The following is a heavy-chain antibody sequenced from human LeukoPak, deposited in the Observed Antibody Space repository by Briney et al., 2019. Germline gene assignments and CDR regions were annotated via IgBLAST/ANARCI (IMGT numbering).Heavy chain of an antibody. CDR3: ARDQYYYGSGSQRYYFDY. Sequence: SETLSLTCSVSDGSITTSSYYWGWIRQPPGKTLEWIGTIYYRGSTNYNPSLKSRVTISVDKSKNQFSLKLSSVTAADTAVYYCARDQYYYGSGSQRYYFDYWGQGTLVTVSS. V-gene: IGHV4-39*07. CDR2: IYYRGST. D-gene: IGHD3-10*01. J-gene: IGHJ4*02. CDR1: DGSITTSSYY.